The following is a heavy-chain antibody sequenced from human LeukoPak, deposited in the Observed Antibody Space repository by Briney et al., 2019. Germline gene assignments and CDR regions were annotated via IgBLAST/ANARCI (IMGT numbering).Heavy chain of an antibody. J-gene: IGHJ4*02. Sequence: SETLSLTCTVSGGSISTYYRSWIRQPPGKGLEWIGYIYDSGNTHYNPSLKSRVTISLDTSKNQFSLKLSSVTTADTAVYYCARDRGYSYGYLDYWGQGTLVTVSS. CDR2: IYDSGNT. V-gene: IGHV4-59*01. CDR1: GGSISTYY. D-gene: IGHD5-18*01. CDR3: ARDRGYSYGYLDY.